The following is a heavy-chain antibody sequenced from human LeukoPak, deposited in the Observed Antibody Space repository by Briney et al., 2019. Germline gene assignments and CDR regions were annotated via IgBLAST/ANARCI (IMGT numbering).Heavy chain of an antibody. Sequence: KPSETLSLTCTVSGGSISSYYWSWIRQPPGKGLEWIGYIYYSGSTNYNPSLKGRVTISVDTSKNQFSLKLSSVTAADTAVYYCAMSPEYYYDSSGYSPLRYWGQGTLVTVSS. CDR1: GGSISSYY. V-gene: IGHV4-59*01. CDR2: IYYSGST. CDR3: AMSPEYYYDSSGYSPLRY. J-gene: IGHJ4*02. D-gene: IGHD3-22*01.